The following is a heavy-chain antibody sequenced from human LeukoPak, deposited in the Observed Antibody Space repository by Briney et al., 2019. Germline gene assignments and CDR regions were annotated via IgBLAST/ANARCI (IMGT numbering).Heavy chain of an antibody. CDR2: LSGSGGST. D-gene: IGHD4-17*01. CDR1: GYTYSSHD. J-gene: IGHJ3*02. V-gene: IGHV3-23*01. CDR3: AKAVDYGDFRNAFDI. Sequence: PGGSLRLSCAASGYTYSSHDMSWVRQATTKGLVGLSALSGSGGSTYYAVSVKGRFTISRDNSKNTLYLQMNSLRAEDTAVYYCAKAVDYGDFRNAFDIWGQGTTVTVSS.